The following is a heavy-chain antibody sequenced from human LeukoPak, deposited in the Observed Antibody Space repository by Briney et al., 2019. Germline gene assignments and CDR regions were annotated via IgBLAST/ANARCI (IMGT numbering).Heavy chain of an antibody. V-gene: IGHV3-23*01. CDR1: GLTFTSYA. Sequence: PGGSLRLSCAPSGLTFTSYAMSWIRHAPGKGLEWLSSIRGSGHTTYYADSVKAPSPTSRHNSNNTLNVEMDSPITEATIVYYXAKXXSSSXWASTTDYWGQGTLVTVSS. CDR3: AKXXSSSXWASTTDY. D-gene: IGHD6-19*01. CDR2: IRGSGHTT. J-gene: IGHJ4*02.